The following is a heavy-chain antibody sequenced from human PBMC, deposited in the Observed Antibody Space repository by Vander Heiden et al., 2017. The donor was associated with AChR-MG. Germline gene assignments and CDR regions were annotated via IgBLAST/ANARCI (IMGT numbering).Heavy chain of an antibody. D-gene: IGHD4-17*01. J-gene: IGHJ5*02. Sequence: QVQLQEPGPGLVKPSETLSLTCAVSGHSIRSGYYWGWIRQPPGKGLEWIGSIYHSGSTYYNPSLKSRVTISVDMSKNQFSLKLTSVTAADTAVYYCAREAMTTVTYNWFDPWGQGTLVTVSS. CDR3: AREAMTTVTYNWFDP. CDR2: IYHSGST. V-gene: IGHV4-38-2*01. CDR1: GHSIRSGYY.